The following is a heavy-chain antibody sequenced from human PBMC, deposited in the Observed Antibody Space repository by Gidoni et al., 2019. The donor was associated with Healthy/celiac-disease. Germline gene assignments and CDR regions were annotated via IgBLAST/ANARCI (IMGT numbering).Heavy chain of an antibody. Sequence: EVQLVESGGGLVKHGGSLRLYCAASGLTFSNDWMSWVRQAPGKGLEWVGRIKSKTDGGTTDYAAPVKGRFTISRDDSKNTLYLQMNSLKTEDTAVYYCTTFPIPDIVVVPAAESVYGMDVWGQGTTVTVSS. CDR2: IKSKTDGGTT. V-gene: IGHV3-15*01. CDR3: TTFPIPDIVVVPAAESVYGMDV. J-gene: IGHJ6*02. D-gene: IGHD2-2*01. CDR1: GLTFSNDW.